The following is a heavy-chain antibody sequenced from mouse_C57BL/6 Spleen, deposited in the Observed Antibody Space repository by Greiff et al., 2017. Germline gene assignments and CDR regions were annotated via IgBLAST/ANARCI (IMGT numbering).Heavy chain of an antibody. CDR2: ISYSGST. D-gene: IGHD4-1*01. Sequence: VQLKQSGPGLAKPSQTLSITCSVTGYSITSDYWNWMRKFPGNKLEYMGYISYSGSTYYNPSLKRRISITRDTSKNQYYLQLISVTTYDTASYYCSSELGQKGYFDYWGQGTTLTVSS. CDR3: SSELGQKGYFDY. V-gene: IGHV3-8*01. CDR1: GYSITSDY. J-gene: IGHJ2*01.